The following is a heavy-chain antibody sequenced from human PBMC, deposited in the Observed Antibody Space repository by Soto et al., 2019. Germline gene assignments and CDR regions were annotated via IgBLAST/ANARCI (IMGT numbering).Heavy chain of an antibody. J-gene: IGHJ6*02. CDR2: VYYTGST. Sequence: SETLSLTCSVSGGSISSSSYYWGWIRQPPGKGLEWIGSVYYTGSTYYNPSLKSRVAISVEMSKTQFSLKLSSVTAADTALYYCARHVLGGFFYGMDVWGQGTTVTV. CDR3: ARHVLGGFFYGMDV. V-gene: IGHV4-39*01. CDR1: GGSISSSSYY. D-gene: IGHD3-16*01.